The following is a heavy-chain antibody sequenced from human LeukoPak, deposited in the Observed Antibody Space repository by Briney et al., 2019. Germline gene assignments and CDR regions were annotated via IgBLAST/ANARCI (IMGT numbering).Heavy chain of an antibody. V-gene: IGHV4-59*11. J-gene: IGHJ6*03. CDR2: IYYSEST. CDR1: GGSISSHY. CDR3: ARLSCRSSSCYYYYYYMDV. D-gene: IGHD2-2*01. Sequence: SETLSLTCTVSGGSISSHYWTWIRQPPGKGLEWIGYIYYSESTNYNPSLKSRVTISVDTSKNQFSLKLSSVTAAGTAVYYCARLSCRSSSCYYYYYYMDVWGKGTTVTVSS.